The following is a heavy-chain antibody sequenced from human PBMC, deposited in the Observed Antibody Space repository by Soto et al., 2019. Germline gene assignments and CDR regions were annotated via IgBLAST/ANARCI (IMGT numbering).Heavy chain of an antibody. V-gene: IGHV3-23*01. CDR2: ISSNSGST. CDR3: ARGAPGVAVPREYFDY. CDR1: GFSFSSYA. Sequence: EVQLLESGGGLVQPGGSLRLSCAASGFSFSSYAMTWVRQAPGKGLEWVSAISSNSGSTYYADSVKGRFTISRDNSKNTLYLQMSSLRAEDTAVYYCARGAPGVAVPREYFDYWGQGTQVTVSS. D-gene: IGHD2-15*01. J-gene: IGHJ4*02.